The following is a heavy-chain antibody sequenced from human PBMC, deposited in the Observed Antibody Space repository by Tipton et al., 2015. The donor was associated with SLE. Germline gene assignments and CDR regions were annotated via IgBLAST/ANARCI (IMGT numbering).Heavy chain of an antibody. Sequence: SLRLSCAVSGFSFSSYGMHWVRQAPGKGLEWVAFIRYDGSNTFYADSVKGRFTISSDNSRNTLYLQMNSLRPEDTSVYYCVKDPHLLLYYDFWSGFDYWGQGTLVTVSS. J-gene: IGHJ4*02. V-gene: IGHV3-30*02. CDR3: VKDPHLLLYYDFWSGFDY. CDR1: GFSFSSYG. D-gene: IGHD3-3*01. CDR2: IRYDGSNT.